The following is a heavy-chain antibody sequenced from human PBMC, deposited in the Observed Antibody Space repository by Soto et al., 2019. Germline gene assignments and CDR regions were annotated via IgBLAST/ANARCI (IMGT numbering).Heavy chain of an antibody. CDR1: GFTFSDHY. CDR2: SKNKADSYTT. CDR3: TVWGSGNDFGAA. D-gene: IGHD3-10*01. V-gene: IGHV3-72*01. Sequence: EVQLVESGGGLVQPGGSLRLSCAASGFTFSDHYMDWVRQAPGKWLEWVGRSKNKADSYTTEYAASVKGRFTISRDGSKNSLCLQMNSLKTEDTAVYYCTVWGSGNDFGAAWGQGIMVTVSS. J-gene: IGHJ4*02.